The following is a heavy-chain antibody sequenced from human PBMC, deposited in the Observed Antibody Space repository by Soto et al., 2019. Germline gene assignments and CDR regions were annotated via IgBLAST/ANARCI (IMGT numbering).Heavy chain of an antibody. V-gene: IGHV2-5*02. Sequence: QITLKESGPTLVKPTQTLTLTCVFSGFSLSTSGEGVGWIRQPPGKALEWLALIYWDDDKRYSPSLRNRLTNTKDPSKNHVVLTMTNMDPVDAATYYCAHRGMVRGTIRRFDSWGQGTLVTVSS. J-gene: IGHJ4*02. D-gene: IGHD3-10*01. CDR2: IYWDDDK. CDR1: GFSLSTSGEG. CDR3: AHRGMVRGTIRRFDS.